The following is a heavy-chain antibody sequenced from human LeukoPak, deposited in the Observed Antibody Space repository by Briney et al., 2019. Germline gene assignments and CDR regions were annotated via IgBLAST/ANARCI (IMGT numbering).Heavy chain of an antibody. Sequence: GALRLSCAASGFPFSDYYMSWIRQAPGKGLEWVSYISSSGSTIYYADSVKGRFTTSRDNAKNSLYLQMNSLRAEDTAVYYCATRSDFGSGSSPGSWGQGTLVTVSS. CDR2: ISSSGSTI. CDR1: GFPFSDYY. CDR3: ATRSDFGSGSSPGS. J-gene: IGHJ5*02. D-gene: IGHD3-10*01. V-gene: IGHV3-11*01.